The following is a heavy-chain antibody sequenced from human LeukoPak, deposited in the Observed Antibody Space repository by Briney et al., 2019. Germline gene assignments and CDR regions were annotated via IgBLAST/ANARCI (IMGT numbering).Heavy chain of an antibody. J-gene: IGHJ6*03. D-gene: IGHD2-2*01. CDR1: GGSFSGYY. V-gene: IGHV4-34*01. Sequence: SETLSLTCAVYGGSFSGYYWSWIRQPPGKGLEWIGEINHSGSTNYNPSLKSRVTISVDTSKNQFSLKLSSVTAADTAVYYCARRAGYCSSTSCRTPFAYYYYYMDVWGKGTTVTISS. CDR3: ARRAGYCSSTSCRTPFAYYYYYMDV. CDR2: INHSGST.